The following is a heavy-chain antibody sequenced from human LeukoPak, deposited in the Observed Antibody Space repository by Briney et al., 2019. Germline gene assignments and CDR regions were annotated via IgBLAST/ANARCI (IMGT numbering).Heavy chain of an antibody. CDR3: ARDSYDSSGYYYERIDY. CDR2: IIPILGIA. V-gene: IGHV1-69*04. Sequence: SVKVSCKASGGTFSSYAISWVRQAPGQGLEWMGRIIPILGIANYAQKFQGRVTITADKSTSTAYMELSSLRSEDTAVYYCARDSYDSSGYYYERIDYWAREPWSPSPQ. CDR1: GGTFSSYA. J-gene: IGHJ4*02. D-gene: IGHD3-22*01.